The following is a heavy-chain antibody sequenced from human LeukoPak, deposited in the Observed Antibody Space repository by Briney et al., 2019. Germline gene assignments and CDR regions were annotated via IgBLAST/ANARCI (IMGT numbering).Heavy chain of an antibody. V-gene: IGHV3-48*03. J-gene: IGHJ4*02. CDR3: ARVRSGSLDY. D-gene: IGHD1-26*01. CDR2: ISSSGSDK. Sequence: GGSLRLSCAASGFPFSDHEMNWVRQAPGKGLEWVSYISSSGSDKYYPDSVKGRFTISRDNAKNSLYLQMDSLRAEDTAVYYCARVRSGSLDYWGQGTLVTVSS. CDR1: GFPFSDHE.